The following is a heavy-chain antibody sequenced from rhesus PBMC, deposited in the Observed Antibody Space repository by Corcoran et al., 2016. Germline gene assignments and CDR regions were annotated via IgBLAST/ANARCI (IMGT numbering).Heavy chain of an antibody. J-gene: IGHJ2*01. D-gene: IGHD5-36*01. CDR1: GASISRHY. V-gene: IGHV4S2*01. CDR3: ARGGGYGYWYFDL. Sequence: QVQLQESGPGLVKPSETLPLTCAVSGASISRHYWSWIRQAPGKGLEWIGRIYGSGGSTDYNPSLKSRVTISIDTSKNQFSLKLSSVTAADTAVYYCARGGGYGYWYFDLWGPGTPITISS. CDR2: IYGSGGST.